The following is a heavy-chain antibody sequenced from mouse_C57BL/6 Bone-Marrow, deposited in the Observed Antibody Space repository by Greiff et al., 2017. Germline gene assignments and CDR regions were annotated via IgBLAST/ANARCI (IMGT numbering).Heavy chain of an antibody. D-gene: IGHD3-3*01. CDR2: IDPSDSYT. J-gene: IGHJ2*01. CDR1: GYTFTSYW. Sequence: VQLQQPGAELVKPGASVKLSCKASGYTFTSYWMQWVKQRPGQGLEWIGEIDPSDSYTNYNQKFKGKATLTVDTSASTAYLQLSSLTSEDSAFYNNERFGLGSDYWGQGTTLTVSS. CDR3: ERFGLGSDY. V-gene: IGHV1-50*01.